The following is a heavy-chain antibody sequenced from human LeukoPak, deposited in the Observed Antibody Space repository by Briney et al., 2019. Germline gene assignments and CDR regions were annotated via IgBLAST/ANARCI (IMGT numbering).Heavy chain of an antibody. J-gene: IGHJ6*02. D-gene: IGHD3-10*01. CDR1: DGSISSDY. Sequence: PSETLSLTCTVSDGSISSDYWSWIRQPPGKGLEWTGYMYYSGSTNYNPSLKSRVTISGDTSKNQFSLKLSSVTAADTAVYYCASLLWFGELFGTVKYGMDVWGQGTTVTVSS. CDR3: ASLLWFGELFGTVKYGMDV. V-gene: IGHV4-59*12. CDR2: MYYSGST.